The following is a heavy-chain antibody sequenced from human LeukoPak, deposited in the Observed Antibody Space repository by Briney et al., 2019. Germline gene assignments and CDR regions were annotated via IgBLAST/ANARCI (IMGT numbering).Heavy chain of an antibody. Sequence: SETLFLTCAVYGGSFSGYYWSWIRQPPVKGLEWIGEINHSGSTNYNPSLKSRVTISVDTSKNQFSLKLSSVTAADTAVYYCARSGSSGYYGGYYYYGMDVWGQGTTVTVSS. CDR2: INHSGST. J-gene: IGHJ6*02. CDR1: GGSFSGYY. V-gene: IGHV4-34*01. D-gene: IGHD3-22*01. CDR3: ARSGSSGYYGGYYYYGMDV.